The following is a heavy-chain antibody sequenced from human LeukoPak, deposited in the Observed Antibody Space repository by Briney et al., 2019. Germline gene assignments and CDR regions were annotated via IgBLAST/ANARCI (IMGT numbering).Heavy chain of an antibody. V-gene: IGHV1-69*15. CDR1: GGTFSSSA. CDR2: IIPIFGTA. D-gene: IGHD4-17*01. Sequence: SVKVSCKASGGTFSSSAITWVRQAPGQGLVWMGNIIPIFGTANYAQKFQGRVTITADDSTSTAYMELSSLRSEDTAVYYCAGGLLPAGDYVWYFDLWGRGTLVTVSS. J-gene: IGHJ2*01. CDR3: AGGLLPAGDYVWYFDL.